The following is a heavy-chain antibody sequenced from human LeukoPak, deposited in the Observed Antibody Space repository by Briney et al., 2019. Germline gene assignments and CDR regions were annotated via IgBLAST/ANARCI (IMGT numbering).Heavy chain of an antibody. V-gene: IGHV3-74*01. CDR3: AAGECSGGSCYKDGMDV. CDR2: SNSDGSDT. J-gene: IGHJ6*02. CDR1: GITFSGYW. Sequence: PGGSLRLSCVGSGITFSGYWMYWVRQAPGKGLVWVSRSNSDGSDTSYADSVKGRFTISRDNAKNTLYLQMNSLRAEDTAVYYCAAGECSGGSCYKDGMDVWGQGTTVTVSS. D-gene: IGHD2-15*01.